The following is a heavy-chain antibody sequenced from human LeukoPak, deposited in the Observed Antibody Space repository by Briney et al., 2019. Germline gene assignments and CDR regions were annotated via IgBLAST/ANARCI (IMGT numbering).Heavy chain of an antibody. CDR3: ARLSDILTAYDY. V-gene: IGHV4-39*01. J-gene: IGHJ4*02. CDR2: VSYTGST. CDR1: GXSISSSSYF. D-gene: IGHD3-9*01. Sequence: SETLSLTCSVSGXSISSSSYFWAWIRQPPGKGLEWIGTVSYTGSTYHNPSLKSRVSISVDTSKNQFSLKLSAVTAADTAVYYCARLSDILTAYDYWGQGTLVTVSS.